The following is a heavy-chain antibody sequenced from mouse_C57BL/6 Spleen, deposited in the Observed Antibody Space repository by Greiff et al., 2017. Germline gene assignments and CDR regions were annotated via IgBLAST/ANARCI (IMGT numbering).Heavy chain of an antibody. CDR3: ARGRDDYDSFAY. J-gene: IGHJ3*01. CDR1: GYTFTTYP. D-gene: IGHD2-4*01. Sequence: QVHVKQSGAELVKPGASVKMSCKASGYTFTTYPIEWMKQNHGKSLEWIGNFHPYNDDTKYNEKFKGKATLTVEKSSSTVYLELSRLTSDDSAVYYCARGRDDYDSFAYWGQGTLVTVSA. V-gene: IGHV1-47*01. CDR2: FHPYNDDT.